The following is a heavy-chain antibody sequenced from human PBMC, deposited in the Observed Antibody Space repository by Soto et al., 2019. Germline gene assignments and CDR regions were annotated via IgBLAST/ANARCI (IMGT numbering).Heavy chain of an antibody. J-gene: IGHJ4*02. CDR3: ALGEGMATIFDY. CDR2: ISASTTSI. CDR1: GFTFRSYS. Sequence: GSLRLSCAASGFTFRSYSMNWVRQAPGKGLDWISYISASTTSIYYADSVQGRFTISRDNAKNSLYLQMNSLRAEDTAVYYCALGEGMATIFDYWGQGTLVTVSS. D-gene: IGHD5-12*01. V-gene: IGHV3-48*01.